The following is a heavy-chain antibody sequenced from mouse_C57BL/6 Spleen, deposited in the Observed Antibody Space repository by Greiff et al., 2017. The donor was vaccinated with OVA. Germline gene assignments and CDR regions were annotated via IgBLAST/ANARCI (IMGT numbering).Heavy chain of an antibody. CDR2: INPTYGTT. CDR1: GYSFTDYC. Sequence: EVQLHQPGPELVKPGASVKLSCKASGYSFTDYCMHWVKQSPGQSLEWIGDINPTYGTTSYNQKFKGKATLTVDQSSSTAYMQLTSLTSEDSAVYYCAREHSNWDFDYWGQGTTVTVSS. D-gene: IGHD4-1*01. CDR3: AREHSNWDFDY. J-gene: IGHJ2*01. V-gene: IGHV1-39*01.